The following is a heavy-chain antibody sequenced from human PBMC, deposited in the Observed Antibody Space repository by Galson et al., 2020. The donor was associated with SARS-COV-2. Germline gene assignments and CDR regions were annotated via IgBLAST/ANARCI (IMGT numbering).Heavy chain of an antibody. V-gene: IGHV4-39*07. J-gene: IGHJ6*02. D-gene: IGHD2-15*01. CDR2: IYYSGST. Sequence: SETLSLTCTVSGGSISSSSYYWGWIRQPPGKGLEWIGSIYYSGSTYYNPSLKSRVTISVDTSKNQFSLKLSSVTAADTAVYYCARGAHCSGGSCYYYYYGMDVWGQGTTVTVSS. CDR1: GGSISSSSYY. CDR3: ARGAHCSGGSCYYYYYGMDV.